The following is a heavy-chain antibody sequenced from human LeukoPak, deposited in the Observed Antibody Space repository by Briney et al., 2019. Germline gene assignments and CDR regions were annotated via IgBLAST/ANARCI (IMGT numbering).Heavy chain of an antibody. CDR2: IYYSGST. CDR3: ARVLTDGEDY. CDR1: GGSISSGGYY. V-gene: IGHV4-31*03. J-gene: IGHJ4*02. Sequence: PSETLSLTCTVSGGSISSGGYYWSWIRQHPGKGLEWIGYIYYSGSTYYNPPLKSRVTISVDTSKNQFSLKLSSVTAADTAVYYCARVLTDGEDYWGQGTLVTVSS.